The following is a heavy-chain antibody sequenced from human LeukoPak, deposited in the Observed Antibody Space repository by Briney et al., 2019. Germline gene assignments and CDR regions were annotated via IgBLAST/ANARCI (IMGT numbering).Heavy chain of an antibody. J-gene: IGHJ5*02. V-gene: IGHV1-2*02. CDR2: INPNSGVT. D-gene: IGHD2-21*02. Sequence: ASVKVSCMASGYTFTGYYMHWVRQAPGQGLEWMGWINPNSGVTKYAQKFQGRVTMTSDTSISTAYMELSRLRSDDTAVYYCTRDAGGGDCYSCPNWFDPWGQGTLVTVSS. CDR1: GYTFTGYY. CDR3: TRDAGGGDCYSCPNWFDP.